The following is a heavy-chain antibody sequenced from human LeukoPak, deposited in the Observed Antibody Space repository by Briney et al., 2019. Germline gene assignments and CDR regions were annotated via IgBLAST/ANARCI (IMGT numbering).Heavy chain of an antibody. D-gene: IGHD2-2*01. CDR1: GFTFSSYA. Sequence: GGSLRLSCAASGFTFSSYAMSWVRQAPGKGLEWVSAISGSGGSTYYADSVKGRFTISRDNSKNTLYLQMNSLRAEDTAVYYCAKVKRAFVVVPAASYYFDYWGQGTLVTASS. V-gene: IGHV3-23*01. CDR2: ISGSGGST. CDR3: AKVKRAFVVVPAASYYFDY. J-gene: IGHJ4*02.